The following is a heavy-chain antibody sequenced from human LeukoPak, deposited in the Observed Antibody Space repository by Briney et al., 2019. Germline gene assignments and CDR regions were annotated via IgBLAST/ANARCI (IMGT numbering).Heavy chain of an antibody. CDR1: GFTFSSYE. CDR3: AREPMIVDGAFDI. D-gene: IGHD3-22*01. V-gene: IGHV3-48*01. CDR2: ISSSSSTI. J-gene: IGHJ3*02. Sequence: HPGGSLRLSCAASGFTFSSYEMNWVRQAPGKGLEWVSYISSSSSTIYYADSVKGRFTISRDNAKNSLYLQMNSLRAEDTAVYYCAREPMIVDGAFDIWGQGTMVTVSS.